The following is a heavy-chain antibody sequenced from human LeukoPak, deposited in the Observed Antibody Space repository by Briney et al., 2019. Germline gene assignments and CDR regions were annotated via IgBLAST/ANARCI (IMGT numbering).Heavy chain of an antibody. D-gene: IGHD3-10*02. CDR3: ARSWIPVFGSRLPFDY. CDR1: GFTFSRYA. J-gene: IGHJ4*01. Sequence: GGSLRLPCAASGFTFSRYAIHGVRQARGRGLEYVSALSANGCRTYYADSLRGRFTISRDNSKNTVYRQVGSLRPEDMAVYYWARSWIPVFGSRLPFDYCGHGTLVTASS. V-gene: IGHV3-64*02. CDR2: LSANGCRT.